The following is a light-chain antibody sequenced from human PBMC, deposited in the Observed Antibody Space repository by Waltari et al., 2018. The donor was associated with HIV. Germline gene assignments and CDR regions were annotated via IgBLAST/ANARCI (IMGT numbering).Light chain of an antibody. V-gene: IGKV4-1*01. J-gene: IGKJ4*01. Sequence: VMTQSPDSLPVSLGERATINCKSSQSVLYSSNNKNYLAWYQQKPGQPPKLLVYWASTRESGVPGRFSGSGSGTDFTLTISSLQAEDVAVYYCQQYYSSPLTFGGGTKVEIK. CDR2: WAS. CDR1: QSVLYSSNNKNY. CDR3: QQYYSSPLT.